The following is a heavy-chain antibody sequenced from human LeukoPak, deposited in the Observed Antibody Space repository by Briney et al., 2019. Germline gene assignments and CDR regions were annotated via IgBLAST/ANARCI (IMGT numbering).Heavy chain of an antibody. CDR2: INPNSGGT. D-gene: IGHD5-12*01. Sequence: ASVKVSCKASGYTFSDYYIHWVRQAPGQGLEWVGRINPNSGGTNYAQKFQGGVTMTRDTSISTAYMELSRLRSDDTAVYYCARDSGNSGHDYWGQGTLVTVSS. CDR1: GYTFSDYY. CDR3: ARDSGNSGHDY. V-gene: IGHV1-2*02. J-gene: IGHJ4*02.